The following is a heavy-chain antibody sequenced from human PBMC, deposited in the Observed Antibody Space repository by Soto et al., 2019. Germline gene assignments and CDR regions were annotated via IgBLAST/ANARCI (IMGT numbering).Heavy chain of an antibody. D-gene: IGHD3-10*01. J-gene: IGHJ6*03. Sequence: QVQLQQWGAGLLKPSETLSLTCAVYGGSFSGYQWSWIRQTPGKGLEWIGGINDSGDINYNPSLKSRVTIVGDSPRRQFSRGLSFVPAADTPGYSFPRGLILWFGRLSRRGGYYYYLDVWAKGPRSSSP. CDR3: PRGLILWFGRLSRRGGYYYYLDV. V-gene: IGHV4-34*01. CDR1: GGSFSGYQ. CDR2: INDSGDI.